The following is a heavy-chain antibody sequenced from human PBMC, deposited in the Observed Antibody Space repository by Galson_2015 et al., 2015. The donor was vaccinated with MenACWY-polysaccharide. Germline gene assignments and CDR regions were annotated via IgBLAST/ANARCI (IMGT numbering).Heavy chain of an antibody. V-gene: IGHV3-23*01. J-gene: IGHJ5*02. Sequence: SLRLSCAASGFTFTSYAMSWVRQAPGKGLEWVSEIRSSGTNTYYADSVKGRFTIPRDNSKNTLYLQMNSLRAEDTAVYYCAKDSTDFWSVAGRFDHWGQGTLVTVSS. D-gene: IGHD3-3*01. CDR2: IRSSGTNT. CDR1: GFTFTSYA. CDR3: AKDSTDFWSVAGRFDH.